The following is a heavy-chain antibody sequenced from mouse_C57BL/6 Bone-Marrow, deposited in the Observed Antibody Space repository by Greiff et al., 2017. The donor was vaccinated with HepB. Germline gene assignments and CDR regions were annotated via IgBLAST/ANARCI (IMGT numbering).Heavy chain of an antibody. Sequence: EVQLQQSGAELVRPGASVKLSCTASGFNIKDDYMHWVKQRPEQGLEWIGWIDPENGDTEYASKFQGKATITADTSSNTAYLQLSSLTSEDTAVYYCTTWVFYYGSPWFAYWGQGTLVTVSA. CDR3: TTWVFYYGSPWFAY. CDR2: IDPENGDT. D-gene: IGHD1-1*01. CDR1: GFNIKDDY. J-gene: IGHJ3*01. V-gene: IGHV14-4*01.